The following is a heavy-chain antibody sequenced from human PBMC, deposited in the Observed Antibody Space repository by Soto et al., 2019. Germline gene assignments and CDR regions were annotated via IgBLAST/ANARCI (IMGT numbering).Heavy chain of an antibody. Sequence: QVQLVQSGAEVKKPGASVKVSCKASGYTFTSYGISWVRQAPGQGLEWMGWISAYNGNTNYAQKLQGRVTMTTDTSTSTAYMELRSLTSDDTAVYYCARDRTGASYYDFWSGYFFAETGDAFDIWGQGTMVTVSS. CDR2: ISAYNGNT. J-gene: IGHJ3*02. CDR3: ARDRTGASYYDFWSGYFFAETGDAFDI. D-gene: IGHD3-3*01. CDR1: GYTFTSYG. V-gene: IGHV1-18*01.